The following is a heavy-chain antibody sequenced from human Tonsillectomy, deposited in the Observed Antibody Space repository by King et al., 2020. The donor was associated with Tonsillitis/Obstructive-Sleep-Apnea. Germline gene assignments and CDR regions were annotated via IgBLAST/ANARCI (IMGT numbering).Heavy chain of an antibody. CDR3: ASTLEDQLLPYFFDY. CDR2: IYPGDSDT. Sequence: QLVQSGAEVKKPGESLKISCKGSGYTFTNYWIGWVRQMPGKGLEWIGFIYPGDSDTRYRPSFQGLVTISADKSINTAYLQWGSLKASDTAMYYCASTLEDQLLPYFFDYWGQGTLVTVSS. D-gene: IGHD4-11*01. J-gene: IGHJ4*02. CDR1: GYTFTNYW. V-gene: IGHV5-51*01.